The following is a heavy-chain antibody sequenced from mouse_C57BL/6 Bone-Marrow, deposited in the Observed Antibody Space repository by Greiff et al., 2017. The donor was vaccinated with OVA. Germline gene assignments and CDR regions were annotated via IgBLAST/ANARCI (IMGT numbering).Heavy chain of an antibody. Sequence: QVHVKQSGAELARPGASVKMSCKASGYTFTSYTMHWVKQRPGQGLEWIGYINPSSGYTKYNQKFKDKATLTADKSSSTAYMQLSSLTSEDSAVYYCARNWPFDYWGQGTTLTVSS. V-gene: IGHV1-4*01. D-gene: IGHD4-1*01. CDR3: ARNWPFDY. CDR1: GYTFTSYT. CDR2: INPSSGYT. J-gene: IGHJ2*01.